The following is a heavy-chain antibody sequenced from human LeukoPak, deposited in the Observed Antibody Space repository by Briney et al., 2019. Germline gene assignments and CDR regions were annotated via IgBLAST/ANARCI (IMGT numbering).Heavy chain of an antibody. Sequence: ASVKVSCKVSGDTLTELSIHWVRQAPGKGLEWMGGFDPKEGERVYSQHFQGRFTMTEDTSSGTAYMELKSLRSEDSAVYYCARDGVTGTTGADYWGQGTLVTVSS. CDR1: GDTLTELS. D-gene: IGHD1-7*01. CDR3: ARDGVTGTTGADY. J-gene: IGHJ4*02. V-gene: IGHV1-24*01. CDR2: FDPKEGER.